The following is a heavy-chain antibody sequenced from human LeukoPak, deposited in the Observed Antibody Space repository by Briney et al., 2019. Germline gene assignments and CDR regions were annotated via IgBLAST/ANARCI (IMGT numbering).Heavy chain of an antibody. J-gene: IGHJ4*02. CDR1: GFTFSGYW. Sequence: GGSLRLSCAASGFTFSGYWMSWVRQAPGKGLEWVANIKPDGSDKYYVDSVKGRFTISRENAKNSLYLHTNSLRAEDTAVYYCARDRIQLWSHDVWGQASLLTVSS. V-gene: IGHV3-7*04. CDR3: ARDRIQLWSHDV. CDR2: IKPDGSDK. D-gene: IGHD5-18*01.